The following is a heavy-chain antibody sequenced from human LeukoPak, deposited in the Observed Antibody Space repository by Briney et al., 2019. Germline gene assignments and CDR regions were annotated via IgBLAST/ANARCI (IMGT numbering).Heavy chain of an antibody. V-gene: IGHV1-18*01. CDR1: GYTFTSYG. Sequence: ASVKVSCKASGYTFTSYGISWVRQAPGQGLEWMGWINAYNGNTNYAQKLQGRVTMTTDTSTSTAYMELRSLRSDDTAVYYCARVGSGYEDYYYYYMDVWGKGTTVTISS. J-gene: IGHJ6*03. CDR2: INAYNGNT. D-gene: IGHD5-12*01. CDR3: ARVGSGYEDYYYYYMDV.